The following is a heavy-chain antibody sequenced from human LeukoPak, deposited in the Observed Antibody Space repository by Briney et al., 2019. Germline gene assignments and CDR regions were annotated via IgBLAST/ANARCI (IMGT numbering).Heavy chain of an antibody. CDR1: GFSFSSYA. CDR2: ISYDGSNK. J-gene: IGHJ4*02. CDR3: ASQASGWYRRAFDY. Sequence: GGSLRLSCAASGFSFSSYAMHWVRQAPGKGLEWVAVISYDGSNKYYADSVKGRFTISRDNSKNTLYLQMNSLRVEDTAVYYCASQASGWYRRAFDYWGQGTLVTASS. V-gene: IGHV3-30*04. D-gene: IGHD6-19*01.